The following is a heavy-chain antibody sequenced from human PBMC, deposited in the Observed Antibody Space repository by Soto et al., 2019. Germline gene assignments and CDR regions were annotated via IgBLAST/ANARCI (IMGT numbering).Heavy chain of an antibody. J-gene: IGHJ5*02. V-gene: IGHV1-69*13. D-gene: IGHD3-22*01. CDR2: TIPIFSTP. CDR1: GGTFGSYA. CDR3: ARPIQYYFDTSAQSAWFDP. Sequence: GASVKVSCKTSGGTFGSYAISWVRQAPGQGLEWMGGTIPIFSTPNYAQKFQGRVTITADESTSTAYMELSSLRSEDTAVYYCARPIQYYFDTSAQSAWFDPWGQGTLVTVS.